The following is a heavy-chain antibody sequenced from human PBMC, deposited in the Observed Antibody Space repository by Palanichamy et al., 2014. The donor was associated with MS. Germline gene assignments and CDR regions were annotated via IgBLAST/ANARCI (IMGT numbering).Heavy chain of an antibody. J-gene: IGHJ5*02. CDR2: IYYSGST. D-gene: IGHD6-19*01. V-gene: IGHV4-39*01. Sequence: QLQLQESGPGLVKPSETLSLTCTVSGGSISSSSYYWGWIRQPPGKGLEWIGSIYYSGSTYYNPSLKSRVTISVDTPKNQFSLKLSSVAAADTAVYYCARPIIAVAGTGGWFDPWGQGTLVTVSS. CDR1: GGSISSSSYY. CDR3: ARPIIAVAGTGGWFDP.